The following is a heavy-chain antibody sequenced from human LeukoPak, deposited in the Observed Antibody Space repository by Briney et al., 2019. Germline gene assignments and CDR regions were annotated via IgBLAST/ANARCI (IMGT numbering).Heavy chain of an antibody. CDR3: ARDLLPRGSGWYVQADY. CDR2: INPNSGGT. V-gene: IGHV1-2*06. Sequence: ASVKVSCKASGYTFTGYYMHWVRQAPGQGLEWMGRINPNSGGTNYAQKFQGRVTMTRDTSISTAYMELSRLRSDDTAVYYCARDLLPRGSGWYVQADYRGQGTLVTVSS. D-gene: IGHD6-19*01. CDR1: GYTFTGYY. J-gene: IGHJ4*02.